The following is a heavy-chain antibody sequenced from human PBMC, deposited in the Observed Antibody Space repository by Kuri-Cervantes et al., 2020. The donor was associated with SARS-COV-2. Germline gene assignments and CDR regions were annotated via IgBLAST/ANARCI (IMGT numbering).Heavy chain of an antibody. CDR2: ISGSGGST. D-gene: IGHD4-23*01. J-gene: IGHJ4*02. Sequence: GESLKISCVASGLNLKYYTMNWVRQAPGKGLEWVSSISGSGGSTYYADSVRGRFTIPRDNSKNTLHLQMNSLRAEDTAVYYCAKSLGLRWYYFDYWGQGSLVTVSS. V-gene: IGHV3-23*01. CDR3: AKSLGLRWYYFDY. CDR1: GLNLKYYT.